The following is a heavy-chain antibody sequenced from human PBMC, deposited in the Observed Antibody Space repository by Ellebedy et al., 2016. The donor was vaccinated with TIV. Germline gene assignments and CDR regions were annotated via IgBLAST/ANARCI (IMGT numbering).Heavy chain of an antibody. CDR1: GFTFSSYA. CDR3: FTDNYYCYYGMDV. CDR2: ISGSGIST. J-gene: IGHJ6*02. D-gene: IGHD1-14*01. Sequence: GESLKISCAASGFTFSSYAMSWVRQAPGMGLEWVSAISGSGISTYYADSVKGRFTISRDNSKNTLYLQMNSLRAEDTAVYYCFTDNYYCYYGMDVWGQGTTVTVSS. V-gene: IGHV3-23*01.